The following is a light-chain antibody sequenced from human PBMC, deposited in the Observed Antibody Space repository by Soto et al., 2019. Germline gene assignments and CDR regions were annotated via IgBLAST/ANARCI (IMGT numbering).Light chain of an antibody. CDR1: SSNIGAGYD. J-gene: IGLJ1*01. CDR3: QSYDSSLSGYV. Sequence: QSVLTQPPSVSGAPGQRVTISCTGSSSNIGAGYDVHWYQQLPGTAPKLLIYGNSNRPSGAPDRFSGSKSGTSASLAITGLQAEDEADYYCQSYDSSLSGYVFGTGTKGTAL. CDR2: GNS. V-gene: IGLV1-40*01.